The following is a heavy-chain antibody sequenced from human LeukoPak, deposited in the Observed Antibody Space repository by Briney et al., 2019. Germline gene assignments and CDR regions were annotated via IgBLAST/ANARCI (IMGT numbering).Heavy chain of an antibody. J-gene: IGHJ5*02. CDR3: ARVIVVVPATLERGGWFDP. V-gene: IGHV4-30-4*08. Sequence: SETLSLTCTVSGGSISSGDYYWSWIRQPPGKGLEWIGYIYYSGSTYYNPSLKSRVTISVDTSENQFSLKLSSVTAADTAVYYCARVIVVVPATLERGGWFDPWGQGTLVTVSS. CDR2: IYYSGST. D-gene: IGHD2-2*01. CDR1: GGSISSGDYY.